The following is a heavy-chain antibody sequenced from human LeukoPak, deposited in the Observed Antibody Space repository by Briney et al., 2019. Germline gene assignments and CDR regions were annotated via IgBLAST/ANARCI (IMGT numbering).Heavy chain of an antibody. J-gene: IGHJ3*02. Sequence: KPSETLSLTCTVSGGSTSSYYWSWIRQPAGKGLEWIGRIYTSGSTNYNPSLKSRVTMSVDTSKNQFSLKLSSVTAADTAVYYCARTTYYYDSSGYGLFAFDIWGQGTMVTVSS. CDR3: ARTTYYYDSSGYGLFAFDI. CDR1: GGSTSSYY. V-gene: IGHV4-4*07. D-gene: IGHD3-22*01. CDR2: IYTSGST.